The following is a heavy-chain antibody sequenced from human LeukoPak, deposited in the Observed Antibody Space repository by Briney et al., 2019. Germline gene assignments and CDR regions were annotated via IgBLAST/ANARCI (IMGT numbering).Heavy chain of an antibody. D-gene: IGHD6-19*01. CDR3: AKDGSGLYGYTFYY. CDR1: GFTFSCYA. J-gene: IGHJ4*02. Sequence: GGSLRLSCAASGFTFSCYAMSWVRQAPGKGLEWVSAISGSGGSTYYAEYVQGRFTISTDDSKTTLYLQMNSLRAEDTAVYYCAKDGSGLYGYTFYYWGQGALVAASS. V-gene: IGHV3-23*01. CDR2: ISGSGGST.